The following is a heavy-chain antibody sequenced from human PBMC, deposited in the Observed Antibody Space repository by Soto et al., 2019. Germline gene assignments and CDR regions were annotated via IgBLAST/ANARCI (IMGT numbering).Heavy chain of an antibody. CDR1: GFTFTNAW. V-gene: IGHV3-15*07. CDR3: TTDSYSTILIVRIDY. CDR2: IKSKTDGGTT. J-gene: IGHJ4*01. Sequence: PGGSLRLSCAASGFTFTNAWINWVRQAPGKGLEWVGRIKSKTDGGTTDYAEPVKGRFAISRDDSNNMVYLQMNSLKIEDTAVYYCTTDSYSTILIVRIDYWGHGTLVTVSS. D-gene: IGHD2-8*01.